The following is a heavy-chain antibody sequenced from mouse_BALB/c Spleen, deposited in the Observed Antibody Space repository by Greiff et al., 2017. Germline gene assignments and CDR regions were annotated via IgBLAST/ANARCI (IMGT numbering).Heavy chain of an antibody. J-gene: IGHJ4*01. CDR2: ISTYYGDA. CDR1: GYTFTDYA. D-gene: IGHD1-2*01. V-gene: IGHV1S137*01. Sequence: VQLQQSGAELVRPGVSVKISCKGSGYTFTDYAMHWVKQSHAKSLEWIGVISTYYGDASYNQKFKGKATMTVDKSSSTAYMELVRLTSEDSAIYYCARRGTTATRAMDYWGQGTSVTVSS. CDR3: ARRGTTATRAMDY.